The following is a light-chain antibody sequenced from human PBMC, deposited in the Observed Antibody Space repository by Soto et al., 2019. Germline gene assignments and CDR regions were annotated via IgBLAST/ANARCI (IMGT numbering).Light chain of an antibody. V-gene: IGLV1-44*01. CDR3: AAWDDSLNGYV. CDR1: SSNIGSST. J-gene: IGLJ1*01. CDR2: SNN. Sequence: QSVLTQPPSASGTPGQRVTISCSGSSSNIGSSTVNWYQQLPGTAPKLLIYSNNQRPSGVPDRFFGSKSGTSASLAISGLQSEDEADYYCAAWDDSLNGYVIGTGTKLTVL.